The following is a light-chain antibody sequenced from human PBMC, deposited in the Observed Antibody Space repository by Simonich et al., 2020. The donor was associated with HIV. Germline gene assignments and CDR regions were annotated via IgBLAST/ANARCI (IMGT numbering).Light chain of an antibody. J-gene: IGKJ4*01. CDR2: GTS. Sequence: EIVMTQSPATLSVSPGERATLSCRASQSVSSNLAWYQQKLCQAPRLLIYGTSTRATGIPARFSGSGSGTEFTLTITSMQSEDFALYYCQQYNNWPTFGGGTKVEIK. CDR3: QQYNNWPT. CDR1: QSVSSN. V-gene: IGKV3-15*01.